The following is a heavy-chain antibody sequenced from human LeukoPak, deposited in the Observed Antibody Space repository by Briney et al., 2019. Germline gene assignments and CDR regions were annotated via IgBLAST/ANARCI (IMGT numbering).Heavy chain of an antibody. Sequence: RGSPRLSRAASGFTFSSSGMHWVPQAPGKRLECGAVISLVGSNKHFPDSVKGRFTITRDNSKNTLYLQMNSLRAEDTAVYYCAKDSGIAVAGTLRAFDIWGQGTMVTVSS. CDR1: GFTFSSSG. D-gene: IGHD6-19*01. J-gene: IGHJ3*02. CDR3: AKDSGIAVAGTLRAFDI. CDR2: ISLVGSNK. V-gene: IGHV3-30*18.